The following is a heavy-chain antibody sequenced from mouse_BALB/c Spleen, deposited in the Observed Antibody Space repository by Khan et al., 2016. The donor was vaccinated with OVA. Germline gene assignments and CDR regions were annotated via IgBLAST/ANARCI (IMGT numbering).Heavy chain of an antibody. CDR1: GYTFKDYV. J-gene: IGHJ2*01. CDR2: MNTYTGEP. V-gene: IGHV9-3-1*01. CDR3: VGCDGGY. Sequence: QIQLVQSGPELKKPGETVKISCKASGYTFKDYVMNWVKQSPGEGLKWMGWMNTYTGEPTYADDFKGRFAFSLETSASTAYLQISSLKNNDAATYFCVGCDGGYWGQGTTVTVSS.